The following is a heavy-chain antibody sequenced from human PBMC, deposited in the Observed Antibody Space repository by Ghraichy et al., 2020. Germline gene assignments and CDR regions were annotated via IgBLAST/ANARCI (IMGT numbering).Heavy chain of an antibody. Sequence: LSLTCAASGLTFTSAWMSWVRQAPRRGLEWVGRIKSKTDGGTTDYAAPVKGRFTISTDDSNNTLSLQMNSLKTEDTAVYYCATDLGIWVMDVWGQGPTVTVSS. CDR2: IKSKTDGGTT. CDR3: ATDLGIWVMDV. D-gene: IGHD2/OR15-2a*01. J-gene: IGHJ6*02. CDR1: GLTFTSAW. V-gene: IGHV3-15*01.